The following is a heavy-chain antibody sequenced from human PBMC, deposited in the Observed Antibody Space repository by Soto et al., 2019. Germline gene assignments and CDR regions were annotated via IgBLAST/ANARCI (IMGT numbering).Heavy chain of an antibody. CDR2: IYYSGST. V-gene: IGHV4-39*01. J-gene: IGHJ4*02. CDR3: ARRNSGYYSWYFDY. CDR1: GGSISSSSYY. D-gene: IGHD3-22*01. Sequence: PSETLSLTCTVSGGSISSSSYYWGWIRQPPGKGLEWIGSIYYSGSTYYNPSLKSRVTISVDTSKNQLSLKLSSVTAADTAVYYCARRNSGYYSWYFDYWGQGTLVTVSS.